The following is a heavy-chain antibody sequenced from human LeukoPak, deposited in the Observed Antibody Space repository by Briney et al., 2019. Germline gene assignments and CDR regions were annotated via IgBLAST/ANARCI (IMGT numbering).Heavy chain of an antibody. CDR3: ARSGDDYGGNPNDY. V-gene: IGHV1-8*02. D-gene: IGHD4-17*01. J-gene: IGHJ4*02. CDR2: MNPNSGNT. Sequence: ASVKVSCKASGFTFSGYYMHWVRQAPGQGLEWMGWMNPNSGNTGYAQKFQGRVTMTRNTSISTAYMELSSLRSEDTAVYYCARSGDDYGGNPNDYWGQGTLVTVSS. CDR1: GFTFSGYY.